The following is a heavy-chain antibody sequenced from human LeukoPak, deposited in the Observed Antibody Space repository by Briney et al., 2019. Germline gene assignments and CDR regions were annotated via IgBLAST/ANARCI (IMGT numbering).Heavy chain of an antibody. D-gene: IGHD2-2*01. Sequence: SETLSLTCKVSGGSMNNHHWTWIRQPPGNGLELIGHIHSSGGTTYNPYLKSRVTMSIDMSKNQFSLKLSSMTAADTAVYYCARFSSPCSTDSCFVDYWGQGTLVTVSS. V-gene: IGHV4-59*11. CDR1: GGSMNNHH. J-gene: IGHJ4*02. CDR3: ARFSSPCSTDSCFVDY. CDR2: IHSSGGT.